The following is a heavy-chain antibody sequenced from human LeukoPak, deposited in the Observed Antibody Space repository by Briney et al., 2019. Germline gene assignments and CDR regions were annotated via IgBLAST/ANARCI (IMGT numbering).Heavy chain of an antibody. Sequence: QPGGSLRLSCAASGFTVSSNYMTWVRQAPGKGLKWVSHIYSGGSTFYADSVKGRFTISRDNSKNTLYLQMNSLRAEDTAVYFCARWGRGGWSLDYWGQGTLVTVSS. J-gene: IGHJ4*02. CDR3: ARWGRGGWSLDY. CDR1: GFTVSSNY. D-gene: IGHD6-19*01. V-gene: IGHV3-53*01. CDR2: IYSGGST.